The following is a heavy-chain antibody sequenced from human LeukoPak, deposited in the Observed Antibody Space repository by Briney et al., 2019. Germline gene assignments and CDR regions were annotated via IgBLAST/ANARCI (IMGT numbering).Heavy chain of an antibody. D-gene: IGHD2-2*01. Sequence: ASVKVSCKASGYTFTGYYMHWVRQAPGQGLEWMGWINPNSGGTNYAQKFQGRVTMTRDTSISTAYMELSRLRSDETAVYYCATVVPAAFGHVFDIWGKGTRVTVSS. CDR2: INPNSGGT. CDR1: GYTFTGYY. V-gene: IGHV1-2*02. CDR3: ATVVPAAFGHVFDI. J-gene: IGHJ3*02.